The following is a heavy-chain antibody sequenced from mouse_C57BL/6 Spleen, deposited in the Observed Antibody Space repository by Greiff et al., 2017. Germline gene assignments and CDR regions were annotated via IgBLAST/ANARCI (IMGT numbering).Heavy chain of an antibody. V-gene: IGHV1-52*01. CDR3: AVVVPFDY. J-gene: IGHJ2*01. Sequence: VQLQQSGAELVRPGSSVKLSCKASGYTFTSYWMHWVKQRPIQGLEWIGNIDPSDSATHYNQKFKDKATLTVDKSSSTAYMQLSSLTSEDSAVYYCAVVVPFDYWGQGTTLTVSS. CDR1: GYTFTSYW. D-gene: IGHD1-1*01. CDR2: IDPSDSAT.